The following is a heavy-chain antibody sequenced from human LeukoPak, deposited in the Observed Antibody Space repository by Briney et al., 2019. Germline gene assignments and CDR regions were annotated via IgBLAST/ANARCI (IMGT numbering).Heavy chain of an antibody. CDR2: IIPIFGTA. CDR3: ARERSGYYTMVDC. J-gene: IGHJ4*02. D-gene: IGHD3-22*01. V-gene: IGHV1-69*06. Sequence: SVKVSCKASGGTFSSYAISWVRQAPGQGLEWMGRIIPIFGTANYAQKFQGRVTITADKPTSTAYMELSSLRSEDTAVYYCARERSGYYTMVDCWGQGTLVTVSS. CDR1: GGTFSSYA.